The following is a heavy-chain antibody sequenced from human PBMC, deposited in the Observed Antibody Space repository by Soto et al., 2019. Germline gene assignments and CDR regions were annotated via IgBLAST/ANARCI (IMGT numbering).Heavy chain of an antibody. CDR2: TYYRSKWYN. CDR3: ARDGIAAQNYYYYYGMDV. Sequence: PSQTLSLTCAISGDSVSSNSAAWNWIRQSPSRGLEWLGRTYYRSKWYNDYAVSVKSRITINPDTSKNQFSLQLNSVTPEDTAVYYCARDGIAAQNYYYYYGMDVWGQGTTVTVS. J-gene: IGHJ6*02. CDR1: GDSVSSNSAA. V-gene: IGHV6-1*01. D-gene: IGHD6-6*01.